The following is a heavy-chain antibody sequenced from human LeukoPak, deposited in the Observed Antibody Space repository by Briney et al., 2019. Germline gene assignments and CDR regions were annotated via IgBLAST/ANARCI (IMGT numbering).Heavy chain of an antibody. CDR3: AIRTPNYYDSSGSRGGRDAFDI. CDR2: IYPGDSDT. Sequence: GESLKISCKGSGYSFTSYWIGWVRQMPGKGLEWMGIIYPGDSDTRYSPSFQGQVTISADKSISTAYLQWSSLKASDTAMYYCAIRTPNYYDSSGSRGGRDAFDIWGQGTMVTVSS. CDR1: GYSFTSYW. D-gene: IGHD3-22*01. V-gene: IGHV5-51*01. J-gene: IGHJ3*02.